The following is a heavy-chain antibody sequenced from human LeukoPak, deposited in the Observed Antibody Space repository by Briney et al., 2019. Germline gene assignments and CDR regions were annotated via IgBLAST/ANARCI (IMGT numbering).Heavy chain of an antibody. J-gene: IGHJ6*02. V-gene: IGHV4-34*01. CDR1: GGSFSGYY. CDR3: ASSEVVDGMDV. Sequence: SETLSLTCAVHGGSFSGYYWSWIRQPPGKGLEWIGEINHSGSTNYNPSLKTRVTISVDTSKNQFSLKLSSVTAADTAVYHCASSEVVDGMDVWGQGTTVTVSS. D-gene: IGHD2-2*01. CDR2: INHSGST.